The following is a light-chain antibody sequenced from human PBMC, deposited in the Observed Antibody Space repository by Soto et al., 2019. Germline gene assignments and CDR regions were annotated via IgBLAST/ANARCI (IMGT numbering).Light chain of an antibody. Sequence: HSVLTQPPSASGSPGQSVTISCTGTSSDVGGYNYVSWYQQHPGKAPKLMIYEVSKRPSGVPDRFSGSKSGNTASLAITGLQAEDEADYYCQSYDSSLSGWVFGGGTKVTVL. CDR1: SSDVGGYNY. CDR3: QSYDSSLSGWV. J-gene: IGLJ3*02. V-gene: IGLV2-8*01. CDR2: EVS.